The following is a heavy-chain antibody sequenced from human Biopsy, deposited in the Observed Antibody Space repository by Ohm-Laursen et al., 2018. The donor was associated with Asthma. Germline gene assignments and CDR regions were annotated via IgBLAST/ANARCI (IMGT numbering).Heavy chain of an antibody. CDR1: GYSLTDLS. CDR3: ASDFPKDYVRYNFQF. Sequence: ATVKISCKISGYSLTDLSMHWVRQAPGQGLEWMGGHDHEEGGTVNARRFQGRVTMTEDTSTDAAYMELSSLSSDDTAVYYCASDFPKDYVRYNFQFWGQGTLVTVSS. V-gene: IGHV1-24*01. CDR2: HDHEEGGT. J-gene: IGHJ4*02. D-gene: IGHD4-17*01.